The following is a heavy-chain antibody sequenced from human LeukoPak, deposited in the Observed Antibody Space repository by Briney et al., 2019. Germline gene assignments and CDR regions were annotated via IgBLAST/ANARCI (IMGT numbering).Heavy chain of an antibody. Sequence: PGGSLRLPCAASGFTFSSYIMNWVRQAPGKGLEWVSSISSRSSQIYYADSVKGRFTISRDNAKDSLYLQMNSLRAEDTAVYYCARHSSGFDYWGQGTLVTVSS. CDR2: ISSRSSQI. CDR1: GFTFSSYI. V-gene: IGHV3-21*01. CDR3: ARHSSGFDY. D-gene: IGHD3-22*01. J-gene: IGHJ4*02.